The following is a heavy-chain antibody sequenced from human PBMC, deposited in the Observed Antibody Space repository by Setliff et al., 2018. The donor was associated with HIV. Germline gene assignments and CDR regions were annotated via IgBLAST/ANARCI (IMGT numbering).Heavy chain of an antibody. CDR3: ARDQGYYDSSGYYYVGDAFDI. J-gene: IGHJ3*02. Sequence: ASVKVSCKASGYTFTGYYMHWVRQAPGQGLEWMGWINPNSGGTNYAQKFQGRVTMTRDTSISTAYMELSRLRSDDTAVYYCARDQGYYDSSGYYYVGDAFDIWGQGTMVTISS. D-gene: IGHD3-22*01. V-gene: IGHV1-2*02. CDR1: GYTFTGYY. CDR2: INPNSGGT.